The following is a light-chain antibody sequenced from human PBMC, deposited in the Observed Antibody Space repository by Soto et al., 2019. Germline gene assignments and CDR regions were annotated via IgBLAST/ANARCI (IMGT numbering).Light chain of an antibody. CDR3: QQYADWPLT. V-gene: IGKV3-15*01. Sequence: IVMTQSPATVSESPGESTSLSCRASRTIGTNLGWYQQKPGQAPRLLISKTSNRATGVPARFSGSGSGTEFTLTITSLQSEDIAVYYCQQYADWPLTFGGGTKVDIK. J-gene: IGKJ4*01. CDR1: RTIGTN. CDR2: KTS.